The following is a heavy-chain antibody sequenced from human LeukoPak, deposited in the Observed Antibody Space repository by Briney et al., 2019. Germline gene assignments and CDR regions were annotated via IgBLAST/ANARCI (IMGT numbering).Heavy chain of an antibody. V-gene: IGHV6-1*01. J-gene: IGHJ5*02. CDR1: GDSVSSNSAA. D-gene: IGHD3-9*01. CDR2: TFYRSKWYN. Sequence: ASQTLSLTCAISGDSVSSNSAAWSCIRQSPSRGLECLGRTFYRSKWYNGYALSVKSRITINPDTSKNHFSLQLNSVTPEDTAVYYCARGEHYDILTAYYRNWFDPWGQGTLVTVSS. CDR3: ARGEHYDILTAYYRNWFDP.